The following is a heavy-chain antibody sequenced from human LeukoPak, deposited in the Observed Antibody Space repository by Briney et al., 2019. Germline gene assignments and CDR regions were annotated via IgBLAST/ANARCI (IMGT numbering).Heavy chain of an antibody. CDR2: IIPIVGTA. V-gene: IGHV1-69*04. CDR1: GGTFSTYYA. D-gene: IGHD3-10*01. J-gene: IGHJ6*02. CDR3: ARGITVVRGVIKGGMDV. Sequence: GASVKVSCKASGGTFSTYYAISWVRQAPGQGLEWMGRIIPIVGTANCAQKFQGRVTMTADKSTGTVYMELSSLRSGDTAVYYCARGITVVRGVIKGGMDVWGQGTTVTVSS.